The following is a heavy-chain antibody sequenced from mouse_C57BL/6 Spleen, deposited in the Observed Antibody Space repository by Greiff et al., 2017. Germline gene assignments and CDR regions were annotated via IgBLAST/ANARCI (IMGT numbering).Heavy chain of an antibody. CDR2: IYPSDSET. D-gene: IGHD1-1*01. CDR3: ATGGSSSDY. J-gene: IGHJ2*01. V-gene: IGHV1-61*01. Sequence: VQLQQPGAELVRPGSSVKLSCKASGYTFTSYWMDWVKQRPGQGLEWIGNIYPSDSETHYNQKFKDKATLTVDKSSSTAYMQLSSLTSEDSAVYYCATGGSSSDYWGQGTTLTVSS. CDR1: GYTFTSYW.